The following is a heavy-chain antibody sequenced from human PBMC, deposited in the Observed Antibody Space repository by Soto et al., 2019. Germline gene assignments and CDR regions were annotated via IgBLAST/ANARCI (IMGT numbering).Heavy chain of an antibody. CDR2: IYYSGST. D-gene: IGHD3-22*01. Sequence: LSLTCTVSGGSISSGGYYWSWIRQHPGKGLEWIGYIYYSGSTYYNPSLKSRVTISVDTSKNQFSLKLSSVTAADTAVYYCARGLRDYYDSSGYYRLINFDYWGQGTLVTVSS. J-gene: IGHJ4*02. V-gene: IGHV4-31*03. CDR1: GGSISSGGYY. CDR3: ARGLRDYYDSSGYYRLINFDY.